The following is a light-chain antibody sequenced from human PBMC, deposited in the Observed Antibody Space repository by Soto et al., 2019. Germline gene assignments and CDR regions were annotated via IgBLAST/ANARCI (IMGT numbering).Light chain of an antibody. CDR3: KQYGSSGP. V-gene: IGKV3-20*01. Sequence: IVLTHSPGTLSLSPGERATLSCRAIQRVSNKYLAWYQQKPDEAPKLLIYGASKRATGIPDRFSGSLSGTDFPLTIRRLEPENFTVYYSKQYGSSGPFGQGTKVDIK. CDR2: GAS. CDR1: QRVSNKY. J-gene: IGKJ1*01.